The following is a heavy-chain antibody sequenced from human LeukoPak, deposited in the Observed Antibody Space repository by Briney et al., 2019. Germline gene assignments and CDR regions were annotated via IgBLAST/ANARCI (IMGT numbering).Heavy chain of an antibody. Sequence: GIIPIFGTANYAQKFQGRVTITADESTSTAYMELSSLRSEDTAVYYCARVARVGAYYFDYWGQGTLVTVSS. V-gene: IGHV1-69*01. CDR2: IIPIFGTA. J-gene: IGHJ4*02. CDR3: ARVARVGAYYFDY. D-gene: IGHD1-26*01.